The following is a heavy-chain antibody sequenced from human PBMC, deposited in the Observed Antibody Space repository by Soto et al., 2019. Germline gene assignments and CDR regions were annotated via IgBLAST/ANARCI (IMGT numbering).Heavy chain of an antibody. CDR3: ASGIAAAPRLGL. CDR2: INHSGST. CDR1: GGSFSGYY. V-gene: IGHV4-34*01. D-gene: IGHD6-13*01. Sequence: QVQLQQWGAGLLKPSETLSLTCAVYGGSFSGYYWSWIRQPPGKGLERIGEINHSGSTNYNPSLKSRVTISVDTSKNQFSLKLSSVTAADTAVYYCASGIAAAPRLGLWGRRTLVTVSS. J-gene: IGHJ2*01.